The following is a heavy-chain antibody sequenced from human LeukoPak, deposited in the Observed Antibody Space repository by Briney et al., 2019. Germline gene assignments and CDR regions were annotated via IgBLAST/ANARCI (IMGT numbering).Heavy chain of an antibody. D-gene: IGHD3-3*01. CDR1: GGTFSSYA. J-gene: IGHJ4*02. V-gene: IGHV1-69*01. CDR2: IIPIFGTA. Sequence: GSSVKVSCKASGGTFSSYAISWVRQAPGQGLEWMGVIIPIFGTANYAQKFQGRVTITADESTSTAYMELSSLRSEDTAVYYCARGIVDFWSGYYFDYWGQGTLVTVSS. CDR3: ARGIVDFWSGYYFDY.